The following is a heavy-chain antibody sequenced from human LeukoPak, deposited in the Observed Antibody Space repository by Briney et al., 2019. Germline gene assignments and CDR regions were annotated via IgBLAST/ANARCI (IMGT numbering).Heavy chain of an antibody. V-gene: IGHV7-4-1*02. CDR2: INTNTGNP. Sequence: GASVKVSCKASGYIFTSYAMNWVRQAPGQGLEWMGWINTNTGNPTYAQGFTGRFVFSLDTSVSTAYLQISSLKAEDTAVYYCARGRDYDILTAGTPMDVWGKGTTVTVSS. CDR1: GYIFTSYA. D-gene: IGHD3-9*01. CDR3: ARGRDYDILTAGTPMDV. J-gene: IGHJ6*03.